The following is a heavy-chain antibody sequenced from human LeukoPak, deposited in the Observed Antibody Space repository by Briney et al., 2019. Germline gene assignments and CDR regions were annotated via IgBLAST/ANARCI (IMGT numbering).Heavy chain of an antibody. Sequence: ASVKVSXKASGYTFTSYGISWVRQAPGQGLEWMGWISAYNGNTNYAQKLQGRVTMTTDTSTSTAYMELRSLRSDDTAAYYCARVPYSSNPNDYWGQGTLVTVSS. CDR2: ISAYNGNT. D-gene: IGHD6-13*01. CDR1: GYTFTSYG. CDR3: ARVPYSSNPNDY. J-gene: IGHJ4*02. V-gene: IGHV1-18*01.